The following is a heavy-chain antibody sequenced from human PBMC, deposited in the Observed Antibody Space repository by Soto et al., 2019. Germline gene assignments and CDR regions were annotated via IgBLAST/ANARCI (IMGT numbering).Heavy chain of an antibody. CDR2: VYYSGST. CDR3: ARAINGYDNLADY. J-gene: IGHJ4*02. D-gene: IGHD5-12*01. V-gene: IGHV4-61*08. Sequence: PSETLSLTCTVSGGSVSSGGYYWSWIRQPPEKRLEWIGYVYYSGSTDYNPSPKSRVTISVDTSRNQFSLKLRSVIAADTAVYYCARAINGYDNLADYWGQGTLVTVYS. CDR1: GGSVSSGGYY.